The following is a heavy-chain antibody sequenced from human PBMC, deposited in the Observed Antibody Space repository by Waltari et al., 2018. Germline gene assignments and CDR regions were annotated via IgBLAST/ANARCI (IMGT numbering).Heavy chain of an antibody. CDR3: AKERYSGYDYYYGMDV. CDR2: ISGSGGST. Sequence: EVQLLESGGGLVQPGGSLRLSCAASGFTFSSYAMSWVRQAPGKGLEWVSAISGSGGSTYYADSVKGRFTISRDNSKNTLYLQMNSLRAEDTAVYYCAKERYSGYDYYYGMDVWGQGTTVTVSS. D-gene: IGHD5-12*01. V-gene: IGHV3-23*01. J-gene: IGHJ6*02. CDR1: GFTFSSYA.